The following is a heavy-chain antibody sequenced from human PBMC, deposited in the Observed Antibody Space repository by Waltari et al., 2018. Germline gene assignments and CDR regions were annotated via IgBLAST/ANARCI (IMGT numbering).Heavy chain of an antibody. CDR3: TRDYDFWSGYPQLDY. V-gene: IGHV3-49*04. J-gene: IGHJ4*02. Sequence: EVQLVESGGGLVQPGRSLTLSCLTSGFNFVDHAMSWVRQAPGKGLEWVGYIRTKTYGGTTEYAASVKGRFTISRDDSKTIAYLQMSSLKIEDTAVYYCTRDYDFWSGYPQLDYWGQGTLVTVSS. CDR2: IRTKTYGGTT. D-gene: IGHD3-3*01. CDR1: GFNFVDHA.